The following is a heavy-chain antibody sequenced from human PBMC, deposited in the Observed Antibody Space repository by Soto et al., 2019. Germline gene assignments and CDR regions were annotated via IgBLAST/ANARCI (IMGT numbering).Heavy chain of an antibody. V-gene: IGHV4-34*01. D-gene: IGHD2-2*01. CDR3: ASLRSRPAAPPLGP. J-gene: IGHJ5*02. Sequence: SETLSLTCAVYGGSFSGYYWSWIRQPPGKGLEWIGEINHSGSTNYNPSLKSRVTISVDTSKNQFSLKLSSVTAADTAVYYCASLRSRPAAPPLGPWGQGTLVTVSS. CDR1: GGSFSGYY. CDR2: INHSGST.